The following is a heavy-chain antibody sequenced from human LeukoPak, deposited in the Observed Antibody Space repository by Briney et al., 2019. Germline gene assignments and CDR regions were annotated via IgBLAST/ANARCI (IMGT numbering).Heavy chain of an antibody. V-gene: IGHV3-30*02. CDR1: GFTFSRNA. CDR3: AKDGSWSCTD. J-gene: IGHJ4*02. Sequence: GGSLRLSCAASGFTFSRNAIHWVRQGPGKGREWVSYIAQHGSNKYYADSVKGRFTISRDNSKRTLYLQMNSLRADDTAVYYCAKDGSWSCTDWGQGTLVTVSS. CDR2: IAQHGSNK. D-gene: IGHD2-8*02.